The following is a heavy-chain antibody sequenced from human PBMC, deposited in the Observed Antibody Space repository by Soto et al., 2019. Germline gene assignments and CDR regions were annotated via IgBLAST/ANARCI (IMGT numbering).Heavy chain of an antibody. D-gene: IGHD6-19*01. Sequence: QVQLQESGPGLVKPSQTLSLTCTVSGGSISSGGYYWSWIRQHPGKGLEWIGYIYYSGSTYYNPSLKSRVTISVDTAKNQFSLKLSSVTAADTAVYYCARDRTQSIAVAGTQSGFDPWGQGTLVTVSS. CDR3: ARDRTQSIAVAGTQSGFDP. V-gene: IGHV4-31*03. CDR1: GGSISSGGYY. J-gene: IGHJ5*02. CDR2: IYYSGST.